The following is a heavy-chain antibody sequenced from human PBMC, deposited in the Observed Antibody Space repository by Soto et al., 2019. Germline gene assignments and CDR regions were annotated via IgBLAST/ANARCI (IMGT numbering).Heavy chain of an antibody. CDR3: ARGAYTSGWYPDYFDY. CDR1: GFTFSNSW. Sequence: GGSLRLSCAASGFTFSNSWMSWVRQAPGKGLEWVANIKQDGSAQYYADPVKGRLAISRDNAKNSVFLQMNGLRAEDTAVYYCARGAYTSGWYPDYFDYWGQGTLVTVSS. CDR2: IKQDGSAQ. V-gene: IGHV3-7*01. J-gene: IGHJ4*02. D-gene: IGHD6-19*01.